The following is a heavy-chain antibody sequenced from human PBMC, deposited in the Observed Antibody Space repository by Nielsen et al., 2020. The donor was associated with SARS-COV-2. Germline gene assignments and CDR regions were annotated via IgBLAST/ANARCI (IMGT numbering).Heavy chain of an antibody. J-gene: IGHJ4*02. Sequence: GGSLRLSCAASGFTFSSYSMNWVRQAPGKGLEWVSYISSSSSTIYYADSVKGRFTISRDNAKNSLYLQMNSLRAEDTAVYYCASGDPYSSGWGLDYWGQGTLVTVSS. CDR1: GFTFSSYS. D-gene: IGHD6-19*01. CDR3: ASGDPYSSGWGLDY. CDR2: ISSSSSTI. V-gene: IGHV3-48*01.